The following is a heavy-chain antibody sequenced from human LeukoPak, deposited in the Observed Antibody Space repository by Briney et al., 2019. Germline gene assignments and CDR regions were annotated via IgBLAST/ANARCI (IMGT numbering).Heavy chain of an antibody. J-gene: IGHJ5*02. V-gene: IGHV5-51*01. CDR3: ARHRSITIFGVVTKTPDNWFDP. D-gene: IGHD3-3*01. CDR1: GYSFTSYW. CDR2: IYPGDSDT. Sequence: PGESLKISCKGSGYSFTSYWIGWVRQMPGKGLEWMGIIYPGDSDTRYSPSFQGQVTISADKSISTAYLQWSSLKASDTAMYYCARHRSITIFGVVTKTPDNWFDPWGQGTLVTVSS.